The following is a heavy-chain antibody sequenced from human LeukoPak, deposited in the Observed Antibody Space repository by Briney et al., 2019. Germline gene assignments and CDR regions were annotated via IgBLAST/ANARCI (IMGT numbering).Heavy chain of an antibody. CDR3: ARDPNYDSSGYYYPTPYFDY. Sequence: GGSLRLSCAVSGFTVSGNYMSWVRQAPGKGLEWVSLIYSGGTTYYADSVKGRFTISRDNAKNSLYLQMNSLRAEDTAVYYCARDPNYDSSGYYYPTPYFDYWGQGTLVTVSS. CDR2: IYSGGTT. D-gene: IGHD3-22*01. CDR1: GFTVSGNY. J-gene: IGHJ4*02. V-gene: IGHV3-53*05.